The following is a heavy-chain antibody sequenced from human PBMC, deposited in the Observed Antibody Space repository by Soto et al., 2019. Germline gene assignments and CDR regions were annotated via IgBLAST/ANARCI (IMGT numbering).Heavy chain of an antibody. J-gene: IGHJ6*02. CDR2: IKNDGTT. CDR3: AKNRGEEGLKFLESSGGMDV. V-gene: IGHV3-74*01. Sequence: GGSLRLSCAASGFTVSNYWMNWVRQAPGKGLVWVSHIKNDGTTSYADSVEGRFTVSRDDAKNSFYLQMNSLRADDTAVYYCAKNRGEEGLKFLESSGGMDVSGHATTVTVS. D-gene: IGHD3-3*01. CDR1: GFTVSNYW.